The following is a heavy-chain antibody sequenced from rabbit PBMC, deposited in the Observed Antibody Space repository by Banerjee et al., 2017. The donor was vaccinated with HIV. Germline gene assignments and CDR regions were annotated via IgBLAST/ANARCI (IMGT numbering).Heavy chain of an antibody. D-gene: IGHD4-1*01. Sequence: QEQLVESGGDLVKPGASLTLTCTASGFSFSSSYYMCWVRQAPGKGLEWIACIAAGGSGTTYYATWAKGRFTISKTSSTTVTLQMTSLTAADTATYFCVRDLAGVIGWNFNLWGQGTLVTVS. CDR1: GFSFSSSYY. CDR2: IAAGGSGTT. CDR3: VRDLAGVIGWNFNL. J-gene: IGHJ4*01. V-gene: IGHV1S45*01.